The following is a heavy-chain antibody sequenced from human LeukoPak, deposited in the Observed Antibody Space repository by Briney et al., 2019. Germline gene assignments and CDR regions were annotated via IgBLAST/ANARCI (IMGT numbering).Heavy chain of an antibody. D-gene: IGHD3-10*01. Sequence: AGGSLRLSCGASGLTFSSHTMSWVRQAPGKGLEWVSVISGSGGSTYYADSVKGRFTISRDNSKNTLYLQMNSLRAEDTAVYYCAKEGNGVRGVIDDAFDIWGQGTMVTVSS. V-gene: IGHV3-23*01. CDR1: GLTFSSHT. CDR3: AKEGNGVRGVIDDAFDI. CDR2: ISGSGGST. J-gene: IGHJ3*02.